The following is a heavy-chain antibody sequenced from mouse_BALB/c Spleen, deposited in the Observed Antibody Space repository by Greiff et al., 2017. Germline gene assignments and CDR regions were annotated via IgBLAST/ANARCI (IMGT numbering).Heavy chain of an antibody. Sequence: VQGVESGPGLVAPSQSLSITCTVSGFSLTSYDISWIRQPPGKGLEWLGVIWTGGGTNYNSAFMSRLSISKDNSKSQVFLKMNSLQTDDTAIYYCARRDRYDGYYAMDYWGQGTSVTVSS. CDR2: IWTGGGT. CDR3: ARRDRYDGYYAMDY. J-gene: IGHJ4*01. V-gene: IGHV2-9-2*01. D-gene: IGHD2-14*01. CDR1: GFSLTSYD.